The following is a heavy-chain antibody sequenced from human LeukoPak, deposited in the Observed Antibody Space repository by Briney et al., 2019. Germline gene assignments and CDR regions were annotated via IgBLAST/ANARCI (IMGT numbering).Heavy chain of an antibody. J-gene: IGHJ6*02. CDR2: ISSSGSTI. CDR1: GFTFSSYS. CDR3: ARRWLQPYYYYGMDV. Sequence: PGGSLRLSCAASGFTFSSYSMNWVRQAPGKGLEWVSYISSSGSTIYYADSVKGRFTISRDNAKNSLYLQMNSLRAEDTAVYYCARRWLQPYYYYGMDVWGQGTTVTVSS. D-gene: IGHD5-24*01. V-gene: IGHV3-48*04.